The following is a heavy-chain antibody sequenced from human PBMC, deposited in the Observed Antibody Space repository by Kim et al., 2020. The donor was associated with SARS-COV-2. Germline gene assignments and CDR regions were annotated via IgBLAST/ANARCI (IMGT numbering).Heavy chain of an antibody. J-gene: IGHJ6*02. D-gene: IGHD1-7*01. V-gene: IGHV5-51*01. Sequence: SPSVQGQVTISADKSISTAYLQWSSLKASDTAMYYCARRNYDRLSYGMDVWGQGTTVTVSS. CDR3: ARRNYDRLSYGMDV.